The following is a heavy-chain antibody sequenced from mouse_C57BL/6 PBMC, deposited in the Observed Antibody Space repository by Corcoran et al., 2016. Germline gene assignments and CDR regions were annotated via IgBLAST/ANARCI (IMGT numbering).Heavy chain of an antibody. J-gene: IGHJ2*01. CDR3: ARTTTVAYFDY. D-gene: IGHD1-1*01. Sequence: QIQLVQSGPELKKPGETVKISCKASGYTFTTYGMSWVKQAPGKGLKWMGWINTYSGVPTYADDFKGRFAFSLETSASTAYLQISNLKNEDTATYFCARTTTVAYFDYWGQGTTLTVSS. V-gene: IGHV9-3*01. CDR1: GYTFTTYG. CDR2: INTYSGVP.